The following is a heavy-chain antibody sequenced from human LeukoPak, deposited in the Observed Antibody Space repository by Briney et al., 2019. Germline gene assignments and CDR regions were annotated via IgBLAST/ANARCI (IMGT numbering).Heavy chain of an antibody. CDR3: AKVHDGYFNY. CDR2: IYTSGSA. V-gene: IGHV4-4*07. D-gene: IGHD1-1*01. J-gene: IGHJ4*02. Sequence: PSETLSLTCSVSGDSFDSYYWSWIRQPAGKGLEWIGRIYTSGSANYNPSLKSRVTMSVDTSKNQLSLNLRSVTAADTAIYYCAKVHDGYFNYWGQGTLVTVSS. CDR1: GDSFDSYY.